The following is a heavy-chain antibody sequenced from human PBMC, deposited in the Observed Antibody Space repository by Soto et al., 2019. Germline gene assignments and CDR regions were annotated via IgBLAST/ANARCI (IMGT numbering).Heavy chain of an antibody. Sequence: QVQLVQSGAEVKKPGSSVKVSCKASGGTFSSYAISWVRQAPGQGLEWMGGIIPICGTANYAQKFQGRVTITADESTSTAYMELSSPRSEDTAVYYCARAITMIVVGAALYFDYWGQGTLVTVSS. V-gene: IGHV1-69*01. CDR2: IIPICGTA. J-gene: IGHJ4*02. CDR1: GGTFSSYA. D-gene: IGHD3-22*01. CDR3: ARAITMIVVGAALYFDY.